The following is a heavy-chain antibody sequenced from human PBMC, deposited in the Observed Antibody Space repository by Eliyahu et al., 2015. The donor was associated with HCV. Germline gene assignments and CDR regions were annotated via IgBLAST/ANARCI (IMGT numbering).Heavy chain of an antibody. J-gene: IGHJ4*02. D-gene: IGHD3-9*01. CDR3: ARQRYLRDFDY. CDR2: IYYSGST. CDR1: GGSISSSSYY. Sequence: QLQLQESGPGLVKPSETLSLTCTVSGGSISSSSYYWGWIRQPPGKGLEWIGSIYYSGSTYYNPSLKSRVTISVDTSKNQFSLKLSSVTAADTAVYYCARQRYLRDFDYWGQGTLVTVSS. V-gene: IGHV4-39*01.